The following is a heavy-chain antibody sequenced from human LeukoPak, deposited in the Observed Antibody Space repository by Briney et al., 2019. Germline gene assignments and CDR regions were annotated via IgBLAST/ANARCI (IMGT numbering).Heavy chain of an antibody. CDR1: GFTFSAYS. D-gene: IGHD6-19*01. J-gene: IGHJ4*02. Sequence: TPGGSLRLSCAASGFTFSAYSLNWVCQAPGKGLEWVSSISSSSISIYYSDSVKGRFTVSRDNAKNSLYLQMNSLRDEDTAVYYCAGSLRGGGWYMYWGQGTLVTVSS. CDR3: AGSLRGGGWYMY. CDR2: ISSSSISI. V-gene: IGHV3-21*01.